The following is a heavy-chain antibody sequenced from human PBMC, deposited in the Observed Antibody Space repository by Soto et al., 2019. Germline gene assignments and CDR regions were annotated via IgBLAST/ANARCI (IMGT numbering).Heavy chain of an antibody. V-gene: IGHV3-23*01. CDR1: GFTFSSYA. CDR2: ISGSGGST. CDR3: AKDYYYDSSGYYPPLVFDY. Sequence: GGSLRLSCAASGFTFSSYAMSWVRQAPGKGLEWVSAISGSGGSTYYADSVKGRFTISRDNSKNTLYLQMNSLRAEDTAVYYCAKDYYYDSSGYYPPLVFDYWGQGTLVTVSS. D-gene: IGHD3-22*01. J-gene: IGHJ4*02.